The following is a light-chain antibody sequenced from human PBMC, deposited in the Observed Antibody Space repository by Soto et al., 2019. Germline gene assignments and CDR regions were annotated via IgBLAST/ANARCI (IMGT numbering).Light chain of an antibody. V-gene: IGKV3-11*01. CDR1: QSVGIY. J-gene: IGKJ4*02. CDR3: QQRSNWPPLT. Sequence: EVVWTKSPATLSLSPGERATLSCRASQSVGIYLAWYQQKPGQAPRLLIFDASNRATGIPARFSGSGSGTDFTLTISMLETEDFGVYYCQQRSNWPPLTCGGGTRVEIK. CDR2: DAS.